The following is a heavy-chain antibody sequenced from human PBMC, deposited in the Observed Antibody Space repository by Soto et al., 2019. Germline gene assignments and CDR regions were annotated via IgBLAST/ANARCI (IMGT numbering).Heavy chain of an antibody. V-gene: IGHV4-59*08. Sequence: QVQLQESGPGLVKPSETLSLTCTVSGGSISDYYWSWIRQPPGKGLEWVGYIYYTGSTTYNPSLKSRLDLSVDTSNNQFSLKRRSVSAADTAVYYCARLGRWLLALDSWGQGTLVTVSS. CDR3: ARLGRWLLALDS. D-gene: IGHD1-26*01. J-gene: IGHJ4*02. CDR2: IYYTGST. CDR1: GGSISDYY.